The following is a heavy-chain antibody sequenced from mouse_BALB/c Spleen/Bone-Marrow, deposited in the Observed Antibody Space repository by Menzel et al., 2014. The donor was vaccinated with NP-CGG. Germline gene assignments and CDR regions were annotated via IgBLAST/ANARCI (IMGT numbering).Heavy chain of an antibody. J-gene: IGHJ1*01. Sequence: EVKLQESGGDLVKPGGSLKLSCAASGFTFSSYGMSWVRQTPDKRLEWVATISSGGSHTYYPDSAKGRFTISRDNAKNTLYLQMSSLKSEDTAIYYCARRGYDNSYWYFGVWGAGTTVTVSS. CDR2: ISSGGSHT. CDR1: GFTFSSYG. CDR3: ARRGYDNSYWYFGV. V-gene: IGHV5-6*02. D-gene: IGHD2-10*02.